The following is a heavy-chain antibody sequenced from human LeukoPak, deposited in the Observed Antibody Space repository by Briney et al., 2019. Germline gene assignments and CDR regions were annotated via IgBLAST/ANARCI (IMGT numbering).Heavy chain of an antibody. CDR3: ASVPYCGADCYSGRYFFDY. J-gene: IGHJ4*02. Sequence: GASVKVSCKASGYTFTSYDMHWVRQAPGQGLEWMGIINPSGDSTSYAQKFQGRVTMTRDTSTSTVYMELSSLRSEDTAVYYCASVPYCGADCYSGRYFFDYWGQGTLVTVSP. CDR1: GYTFTSYD. CDR2: INPSGDST. D-gene: IGHD2-21*02. V-gene: IGHV1-46*01.